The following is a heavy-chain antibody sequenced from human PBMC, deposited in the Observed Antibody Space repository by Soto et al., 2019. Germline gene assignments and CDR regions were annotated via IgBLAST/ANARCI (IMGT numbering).Heavy chain of an antibody. V-gene: IGHV4-31*03. CDR1: GGSISSGGYY. Sequence: QVQLQESGPGLVKPSQTLSLTCTVSGGSISSGGYYWSWIRQHPGKGLEWIGYIYYSGSTYYNPSLKMRVTISVGTSKNQFSLKLSSVTAADTAVYYCAREKTVVVISSPLGDNWFDPWGQGTLVTVSS. CDR3: AREKTVVVISSPLGDNWFDP. D-gene: IGHD3-22*01. J-gene: IGHJ5*02. CDR2: IYYSGST.